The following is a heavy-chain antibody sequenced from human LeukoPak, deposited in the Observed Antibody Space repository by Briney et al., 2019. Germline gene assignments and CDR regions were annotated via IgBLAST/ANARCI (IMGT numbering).Heavy chain of an antibody. V-gene: IGHV3-21*01. CDR1: GFTFSSYS. CDR3: ARSSTKNQWLVRVFDY. CDR2: ISSSSSYI. J-gene: IGHJ4*02. Sequence: GGSLRLSCAASGFTFSSYSMNWVRQAPGKGLEWVSSISSSSSYIYYADSVKGRFTISRDNAKNSLYLQMNSLRAEDTAVYYCARSSTKNQWLVRVFDYWGQGTLVTVSS. D-gene: IGHD6-19*01.